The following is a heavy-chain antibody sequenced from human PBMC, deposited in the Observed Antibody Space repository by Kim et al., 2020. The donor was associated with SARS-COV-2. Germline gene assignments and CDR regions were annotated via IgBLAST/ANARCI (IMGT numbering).Heavy chain of an antibody. D-gene: IGHD4-17*01. CDR3: AKEGDYGDYLWALGRGGFDY. Sequence: RFTISRDNSKNTLYLQMNSLRAEDTAVYYCAKEGDYGDYLWALGRGGFDYWGQGTLVTVSS. J-gene: IGHJ4*02. V-gene: IGHV3-30*02.